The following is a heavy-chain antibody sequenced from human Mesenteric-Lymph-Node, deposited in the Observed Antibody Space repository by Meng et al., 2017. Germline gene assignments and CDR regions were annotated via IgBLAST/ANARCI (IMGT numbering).Heavy chain of an antibody. J-gene: IGHJ4*02. V-gene: IGHV5-51*01. D-gene: IGHD2-8*01. CDR2: IYPGDSDT. CDR1: GYSFTSYW. CDR3: ARQQVMGIGSDDY. Sequence: KVSCKGSGYSFTSYWIGWVRQMPGKGLEWMGIIYPGDSDTRYSPSFQGQVTISADKSISTAYLQWSSLKASDTAMYYCARQQVMGIGSDDYWGQGTLVTVSS.